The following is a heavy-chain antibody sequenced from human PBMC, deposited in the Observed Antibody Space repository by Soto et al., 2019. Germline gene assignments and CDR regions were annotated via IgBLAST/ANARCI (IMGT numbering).Heavy chain of an antibody. J-gene: IGHJ5*02. V-gene: IGHV1-18*01. CDR2: ISAYNGNT. CDR3: ASVYCSSTSCRRRNNWFDP. D-gene: IGHD2-2*01. Sequence: QVQLVQSGAEVKKPGASVKVSCKASGYTFTSYGISWVRQAPGQGLEWMGWISAYNGNTNYAQKLQGRVTMTTDTSTSTAYMELRSLRSADTAVYYCASVYCSSTSCRRRNNWFDPWGQGTLVTVSS. CDR1: GYTFTSYG.